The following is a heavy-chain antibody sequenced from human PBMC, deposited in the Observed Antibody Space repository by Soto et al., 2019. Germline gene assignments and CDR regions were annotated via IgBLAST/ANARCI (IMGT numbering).Heavy chain of an antibody. CDR1: GGSISISNW. CDR3: AREEYSSSSGAYYYYGMDV. D-gene: IGHD6-6*01. V-gene: IGHV4-4*02. J-gene: IGHJ6*02. Sequence: SETLSLTCAVSGGSISISNWWSWFRQPPGKGLEWIGEIYHSGSTNYNPSLKSRVTISVDKSKNQFSLKLSSVTAADTAVYYCAREEYSSSSGAYYYYGMDVWGQGTTVTVSS. CDR2: IYHSGST.